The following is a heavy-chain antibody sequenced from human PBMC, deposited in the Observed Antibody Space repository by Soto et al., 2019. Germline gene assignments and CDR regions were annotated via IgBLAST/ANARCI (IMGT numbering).Heavy chain of an antibody. CDR3: ARDPTDYDILTGYV. V-gene: IGHV1-69*06. Sequence: KVSCKASGVTFSSYAISWVRQAPGQGLEWMGGIIPIFGTANYAQKFQGRVTITADKSTSTAYMELSSLRSEDTAVYYCARDPTDYDILTGYVWGQGTLVTVSS. CDR1: GVTFSSYA. J-gene: IGHJ4*02. D-gene: IGHD3-9*01. CDR2: IIPIFGTA.